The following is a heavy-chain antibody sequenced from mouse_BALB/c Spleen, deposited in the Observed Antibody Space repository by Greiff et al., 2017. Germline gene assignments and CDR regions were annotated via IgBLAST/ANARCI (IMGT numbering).Heavy chain of an antibody. Sequence: QVQLQQSGAELARPGASVKLSCKASGYTFTSYWMQWVKQRPGQGLEWIGAIYPGDGDTRYTQKFKGKATLTADKSSSTAYMQLSSLASEDSAVYYCARRGVYYGNYYAMDYWGQGTSVTVSS. D-gene: IGHD2-1*01. J-gene: IGHJ4*01. CDR1: GYTFTSYW. CDR2: IYPGDGDT. V-gene: IGHV1-87*01. CDR3: ARRGVYYGNYYAMDY.